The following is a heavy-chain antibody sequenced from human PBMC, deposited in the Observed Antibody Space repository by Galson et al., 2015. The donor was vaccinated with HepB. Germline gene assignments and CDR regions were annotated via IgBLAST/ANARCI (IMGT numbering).Heavy chain of an antibody. Sequence: SLRLSCAASGFTFSSYWMSWVRQAPGKGLEWVANIKQDGSDKYYVDSVKGRFTISRDNAKNSLYLQMNSLRAEDTAVYYCARDRYCGGDCYFPYFDYWGQGTLVTVSS. J-gene: IGHJ4*02. CDR1: GFTFSSYW. CDR2: IKQDGSDK. CDR3: ARDRYCGGDCYFPYFDY. D-gene: IGHD2-21*02. V-gene: IGHV3-7*01.